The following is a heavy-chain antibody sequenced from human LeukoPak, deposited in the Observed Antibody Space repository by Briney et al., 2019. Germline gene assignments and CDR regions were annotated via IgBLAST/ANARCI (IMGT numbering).Heavy chain of an antibody. V-gene: IGHV1-8*01. CDR1: GYTFNSYD. Sequence: ASVKVSCKASGYTFNSYDINWVRQATGQGLEWMGWMNPNTGNTGYGERFQGRVTMTRDNSISTAYMGLSSLTSEDTAVYYCARGGAGTYYKRDGWFDPWGQGTVVTVSS. CDR3: ARGGAGTYYKRDGWFDP. J-gene: IGHJ5*02. D-gene: IGHD3-10*01. CDR2: MNPNTGNT.